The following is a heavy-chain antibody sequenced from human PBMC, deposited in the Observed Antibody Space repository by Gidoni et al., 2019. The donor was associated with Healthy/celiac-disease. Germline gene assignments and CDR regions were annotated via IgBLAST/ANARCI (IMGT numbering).Heavy chain of an antibody. D-gene: IGHD1-26*01. Sequence: EVQLLESGGGLVQPGGSLRLSCAASGFTFSSYAMSWVRQAPGKGLEWVSAISGSGGRTYYADSVKGRFTISRDNSKNTLYLQMNSLRAEDTAVYYCAKDGARVLYYFDYWGQGTLVTVSS. CDR1: GFTFSSYA. CDR2: ISGSGGRT. V-gene: IGHV3-23*01. J-gene: IGHJ4*02. CDR3: AKDGARVLYYFDY.